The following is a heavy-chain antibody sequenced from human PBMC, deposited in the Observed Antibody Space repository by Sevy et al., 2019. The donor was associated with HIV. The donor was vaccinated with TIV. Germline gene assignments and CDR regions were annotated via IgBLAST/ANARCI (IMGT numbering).Heavy chain of an antibody. CDR1: GFTFGDYA. Sequence: GGSLRLSCTVSGFTFGDYAMSWFRQAPGKGLEWVAFIRRNSYEPYGGTTEYAASVKGWFNISKDDSKSIAYLQMNSLKTEDPAVYYCTSALATVVTPEYYFDYWGQGTLVTVSS. CDR3: TSALATVVTPEYYFDY. D-gene: IGHD4-17*01. CDR2: IRRNSYEPYGGTT. J-gene: IGHJ4*02. V-gene: IGHV3-49*03.